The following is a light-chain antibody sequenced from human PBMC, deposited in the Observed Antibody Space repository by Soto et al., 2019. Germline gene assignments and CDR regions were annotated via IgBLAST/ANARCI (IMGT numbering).Light chain of an antibody. V-gene: IGLV2-8*01. CDR2: EVT. Sequence: QSALTQPPSASGSPGQSVTISCTGTSSDVGGYEFVSWYLQHPGKAPKLILYEVTKRPSGVPDRFSGSKSGNTASLTVSGLQAEDEADYYCSSYAGSNTVLFGGGTKLTVL. CDR3: SSYAGSNTVL. J-gene: IGLJ2*01. CDR1: SSDVGGYEF.